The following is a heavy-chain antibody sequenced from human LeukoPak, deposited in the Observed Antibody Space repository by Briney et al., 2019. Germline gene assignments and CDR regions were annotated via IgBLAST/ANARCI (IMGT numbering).Heavy chain of an antibody. D-gene: IGHD6-19*01. Sequence: SVKVSCKASGYTFTGYYMHWVRQAPGQGLEWMGWINPSSGGTNYAQKFQRRVSMTRDTSISTAYMELSRLRSDDTAVYYCARDGSPGIAVAVVLDPWGQRTLHTVSS. CDR3: ARDGSPGIAVAVVLDP. V-gene: IGHV1-2*02. CDR2: INPSSGGT. CDR1: GYTFTGYY. J-gene: IGHJ5*02.